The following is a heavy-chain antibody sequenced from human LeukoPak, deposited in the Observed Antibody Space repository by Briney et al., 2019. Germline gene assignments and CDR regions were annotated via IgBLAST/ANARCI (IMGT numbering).Heavy chain of an antibody. V-gene: IGHV4-4*07. Sequence: PSETLSLTCTVSGGSISGYYWSWVRQPAGKGLEWIGRIHTNDGTNFNPSLKSRVTMSLDTSKNQFSLKLTSVTAADTAVYYCARGAETYDFQYWGQGTLVAVSS. CDR1: GGSISGYY. CDR2: IHTNDGT. D-gene: IGHD3-16*01. J-gene: IGHJ1*01. CDR3: ARGAETYDFQY.